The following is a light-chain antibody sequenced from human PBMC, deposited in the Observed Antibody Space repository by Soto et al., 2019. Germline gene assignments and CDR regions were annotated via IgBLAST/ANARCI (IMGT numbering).Light chain of an antibody. Sequence: AIQLTLSPASLSASVGDRVTITCRASQGIRSALAWYQQKPGKAPKLMIYDASSLESGVPSRFSGSGSGTAFTLTIRSLQPEDFATYYCQQFNNYPTFGGGTKVDI. J-gene: IGKJ4*01. CDR1: QGIRSA. V-gene: IGKV1D-13*01. CDR2: DAS. CDR3: QQFNNYPT.